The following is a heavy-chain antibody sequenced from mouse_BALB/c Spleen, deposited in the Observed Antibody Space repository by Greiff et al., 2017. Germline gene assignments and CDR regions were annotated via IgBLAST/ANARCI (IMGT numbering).Heavy chain of an antibody. Sequence: QVQLKESGPGLVAPSHSLSITCTVSGFSLTSYGVHWVRQPPGKGLEWLGVIWAGGSTNYNSALMSRLSISKDNSKSQVFLKMNSLQTDDTAMYYCARGGPYYYGSSNWYFDVWGAGTTVTVSS. CDR3: ARGGPYYYGSSNWYFDV. CDR1: GFSLTSYG. D-gene: IGHD1-1*01. V-gene: IGHV2-9*02. CDR2: IWAGGST. J-gene: IGHJ1*01.